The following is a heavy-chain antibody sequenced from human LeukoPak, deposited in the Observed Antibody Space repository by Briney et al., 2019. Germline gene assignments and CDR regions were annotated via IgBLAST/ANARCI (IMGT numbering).Heavy chain of an antibody. J-gene: IGHJ6*02. D-gene: IGHD3-3*01. CDR3: ARDGSITIFGVVNNYGMDV. V-gene: IGHV1-69*13. Sequence: EASVKVSCKASGGTFSSYAISWVRQAPGQGLEWMGGIIPIFGTANYAQKFQGRVTITADESTSTAYMELSSLRSEDTAVYYCARDGSITIFGVVNNYGMDVWGQGTTVTVSS. CDR2: IIPIFGTA. CDR1: GGTFSSYA.